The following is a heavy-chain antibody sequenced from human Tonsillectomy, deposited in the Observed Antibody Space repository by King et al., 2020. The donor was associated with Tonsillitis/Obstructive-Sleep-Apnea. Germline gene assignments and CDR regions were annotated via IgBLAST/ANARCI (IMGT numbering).Heavy chain of an antibody. CDR3: AREPFYGSGSYSYGMSV. CDR1: GGSISSGGYY. CDR2: MYYSGST. V-gene: IGHV4-31*03. J-gene: IGHJ6*02. D-gene: IGHD3-10*01. Sequence: QLQESGPGLVKPSQTLSLTCTVSGGSISSGGYYWSWIRQHPGKGLEWIGYMYYSGSTYYNPSLKSRVTISVDTSKNQFSLKLSSVTAADTAVYYCAREPFYGSGSYSYGMSVWGQGTTVTVPS.